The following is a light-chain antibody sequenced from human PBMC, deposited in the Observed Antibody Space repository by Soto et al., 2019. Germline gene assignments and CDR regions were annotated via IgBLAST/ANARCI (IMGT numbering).Light chain of an antibody. V-gene: IGKV3-20*01. CDR3: QQYGSSPPWT. CDR2: GAS. J-gene: IGKJ1*01. CDR1: QSISDT. Sequence: IVMTQSPATLSVSPLVIATLSCRASQSISDTLAWYQQKPGQAPRLLIYGASTRATGIPARFSGSGSGTDFTLTISRLEPEDFAVYYCQQYGSSPPWTFGQGTKVDIK.